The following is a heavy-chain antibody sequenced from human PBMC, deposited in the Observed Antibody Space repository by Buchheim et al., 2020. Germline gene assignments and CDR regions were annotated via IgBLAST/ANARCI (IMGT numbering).Heavy chain of an antibody. CDR2: ISPGGVST. V-gene: IGHV3-23*01. CDR1: GFIFSTYD. D-gene: IGHD3-10*01. CDR3: AKRERRGFGEHNS. J-gene: IGHJ5*02. Sequence: EVQLLESGGGLVQPGGSLRLSCAASGFIFSTYDMSWVRQAPGKGLEWVSAISPGGVSTYYSDSVRGRFTISRDNSKTTLYLQMDSLRVEDTAIYYCAKRERRGFGEHNSWGQGTL.